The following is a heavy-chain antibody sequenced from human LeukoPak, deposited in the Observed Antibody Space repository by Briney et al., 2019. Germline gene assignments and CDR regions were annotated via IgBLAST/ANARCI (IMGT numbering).Heavy chain of an antibody. Sequence: GGSLRLSCAASGFTFSSYSMNWVRQAPGKGLEWVSSISSSSSYIYYADSVKGRFTISRDNAKNSLHLQMNSLRAEDTAVYYCARRLDGYSYGYADYWGQGTLVTVSS. J-gene: IGHJ4*02. D-gene: IGHD5-18*01. CDR2: ISSSSSYI. CDR3: ARRLDGYSYGYADY. CDR1: GFTFSSYS. V-gene: IGHV3-21*01.